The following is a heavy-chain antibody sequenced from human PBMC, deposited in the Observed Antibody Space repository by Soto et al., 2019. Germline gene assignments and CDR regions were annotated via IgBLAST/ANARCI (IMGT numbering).Heavy chain of an antibody. V-gene: IGHV1-8*01. J-gene: IGHJ4*02. CDR2: MNPNSGNT. CDR3: ARGFRIAAAAPPPGY. D-gene: IGHD6-13*01. Sequence: ASVKVSCKASGYTFTSYDINWVRQATGQGLEWMGWMNPNSGNTGYAQKFQGRVTMTRNTSISTAHMELSSLRSEDTAVYYCARGFRIAAAAPPPGYWGQGTLVTVSS. CDR1: GYTFTSYD.